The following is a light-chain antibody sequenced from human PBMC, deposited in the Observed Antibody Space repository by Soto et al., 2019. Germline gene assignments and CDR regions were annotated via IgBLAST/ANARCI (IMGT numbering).Light chain of an antibody. CDR3: QQYGSYPLT. CDR2: KAS. J-gene: IGKJ4*01. CDR1: QGVSSW. V-gene: IGKV1-5*03. Sequence: DIQMTQSPSTLSASVGDRVTITCRASQGVSSWLAWYQQKPGKAPNLLIYKASSLESGVPSRFSGGGSGTEFTLTISSLQPDDFATYYCQQYGSYPLTFGGGTKWIS.